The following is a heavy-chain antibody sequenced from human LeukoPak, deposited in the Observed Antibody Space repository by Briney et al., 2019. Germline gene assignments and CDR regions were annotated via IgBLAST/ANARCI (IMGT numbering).Heavy chain of an antibody. Sequence: GRSLRLSCAAAGFTFDDYAMHWVRQAPGKGLEWVSGISWNSGSIGYADSVKGRFTSSRDHAKNSLYLQMNSRRAEDMALYYCAKDLGIQLSYYFDYSGQGTLVTVSS. D-gene: IGHD5-18*01. CDR3: AKDLGIQLSYYFDY. CDR2: ISWNSGSI. J-gene: IGHJ4*02. V-gene: IGHV3-9*03. CDR1: GFTFDDYA.